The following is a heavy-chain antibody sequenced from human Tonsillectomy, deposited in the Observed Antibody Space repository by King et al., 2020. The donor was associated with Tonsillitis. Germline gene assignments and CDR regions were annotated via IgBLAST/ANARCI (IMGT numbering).Heavy chain of an antibody. J-gene: IGHJ4*02. CDR2: ISSSSSTI. CDR1: GFTFSSYS. V-gene: IGHV3-48*01. CDR3: ARDWCWWELQSFDY. D-gene: IGHD1-26*01. Sequence: VQLVESGGGLVQPGGSLRLSCAASGFTFSSYSMNWVRQAPGKGLEWVSYISSSSSTIYYADSVKGRFTISRDKAKNSLYLQMNSLRAEDTAVYYCARDWCWWELQSFDYWGQGTLVTVSS.